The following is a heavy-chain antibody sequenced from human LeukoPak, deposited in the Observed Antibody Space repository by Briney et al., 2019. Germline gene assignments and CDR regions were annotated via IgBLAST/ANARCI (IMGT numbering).Heavy chain of an antibody. CDR3: ARWNYDNSGNTYDRGFDI. V-gene: IGHV3-7*01. J-gene: IGHJ3*02. D-gene: IGHD3-22*01. CDR2: MRRDGNEI. Sequence: PGGSLRLSCSASGFTFSTYWMSWVRQAPGKGLEWVANMRRDGNEIYYLDSVRGRFTISRDNAKNSLYLQMNSLRAEDTAVYYCARWNYDNSGNTYDRGFDIWGQGTMVTVSS. CDR1: GFTFSTYW.